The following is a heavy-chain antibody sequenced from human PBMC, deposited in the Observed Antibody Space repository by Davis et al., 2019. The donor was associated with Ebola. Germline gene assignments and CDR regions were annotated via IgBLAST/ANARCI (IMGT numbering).Heavy chain of an antibody. V-gene: IGHV3-23*01. D-gene: IGHD2/OR15-2a*01. CDR2: FGTGGDT. CDR3: VKDSSNIWFDI. J-gene: IGHJ3*02. CDR1: GFIFRNYV. Sequence: PGGSLRLSCEPSGFIFRNYVMSWVRQAPGKGLEWVSTFGTGGDTYYADSVKGRFAISRDNSRGTLYLQMNSLRVEDSAIYYCVKDSSNIWFDIWGQGTLVTVSS.